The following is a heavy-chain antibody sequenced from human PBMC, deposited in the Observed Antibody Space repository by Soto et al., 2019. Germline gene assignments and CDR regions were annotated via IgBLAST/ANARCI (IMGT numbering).Heavy chain of an antibody. CDR3: ARVTPGNNLYYFSGLDV. CDR2: IAYDGINT. Sequence: GGSLRLSCAASGFTFSSYSMNWVRQAPGKGLQWVALIAYDGINTYYADSVKGRFTISRDNSKNTLHLQMSSLRPEDTGVYFCARVTPGNNLYYFSGLDVWGQGTSVTVSS. V-gene: IGHV3-30*03. J-gene: IGHJ6*02. CDR1: GFTFSSYS. D-gene: IGHD1-1*01.